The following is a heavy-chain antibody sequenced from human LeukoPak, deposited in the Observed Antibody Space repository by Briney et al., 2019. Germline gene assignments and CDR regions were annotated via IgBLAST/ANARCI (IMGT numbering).Heavy chain of an antibody. V-gene: IGHV1-3*01. CDR3: ARDLAITMVRGVRIKGYFDY. D-gene: IGHD3-10*01. J-gene: IGHJ4*02. Sequence: KFQGRVTITRDTSASTAYMELSSLRSEDTAVYYCARDLAITMVRGVRIKGYFDYWGQGTLVTVSS.